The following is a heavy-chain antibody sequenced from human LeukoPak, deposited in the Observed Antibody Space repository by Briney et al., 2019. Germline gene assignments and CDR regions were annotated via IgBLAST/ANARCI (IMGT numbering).Heavy chain of an antibody. Sequence: SETLSLTCAVYGGSFSGYYWSWIRQPPGKGLGWIGEINHSGSTNYNPSLKSRVTISVDTSKNQSSLKLSSVTAADTAVYYCARDNIVVVAATKAYYFDYWGQGTLVTVSS. CDR2: INHSGST. V-gene: IGHV4-34*01. J-gene: IGHJ4*02. CDR3: ARDNIVVVAATKAYYFDY. D-gene: IGHD2-15*01. CDR1: GGSFSGYY.